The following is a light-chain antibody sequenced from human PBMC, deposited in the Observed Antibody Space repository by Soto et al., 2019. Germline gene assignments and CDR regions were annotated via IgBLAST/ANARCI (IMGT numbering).Light chain of an antibody. J-gene: IGLJ1*01. CDR1: SSDVGGNKY. V-gene: IGLV2-14*01. CDR2: KVT. CDR3: ASSTSDCPYV. Sequence: QSALTQPASVSGSPGQSITISCTGTSSDVGGNKYVSWYQQYPGKVPKLLINKVTNRPSGVSYRFSGSKSGNTASLTISALLAEDDAYYFCASSTSDCPYVFGTGTNFTVL.